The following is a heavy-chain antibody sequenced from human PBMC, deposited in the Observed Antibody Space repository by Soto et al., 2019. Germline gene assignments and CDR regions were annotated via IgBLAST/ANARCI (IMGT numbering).Heavy chain of an antibody. D-gene: IGHD3-16*01. CDR1: GFTFSSCA. CDR2: ISYDGSNK. Sequence: QPGGSLRLSCAASGFTFSSCAMHWVRQAPGKGLEWVAVISYDGSNKYYADSVNGRFTISRDNSKNTLYLQMNSLRAEDTAVYYCARDLGADYYYYGMDVWGQGTTVTVSS. V-gene: IGHV3-30-3*01. J-gene: IGHJ6*02. CDR3: ARDLGADYYYYGMDV.